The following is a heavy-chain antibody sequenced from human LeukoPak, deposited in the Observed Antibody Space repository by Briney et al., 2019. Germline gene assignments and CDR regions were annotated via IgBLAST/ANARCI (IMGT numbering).Heavy chain of an antibody. CDR2: INHSEST. CDR3: ARGRYDFWSGYYRFPFFDY. J-gene: IGHJ4*02. Sequence: SETLSLTCAVYGGSFSGYYWSWIRQPPGQGLEWIGEINHSESTNYNPSLKSRVTISVDTSKNQFSLKLSSVTAADTAVYYCARGRYDFWSGYYRFPFFDYWGQGTLVTVSS. D-gene: IGHD3-3*01. V-gene: IGHV4-34*01. CDR1: GGSFSGYY.